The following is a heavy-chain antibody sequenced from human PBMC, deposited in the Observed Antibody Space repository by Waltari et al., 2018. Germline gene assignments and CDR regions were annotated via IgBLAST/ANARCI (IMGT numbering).Heavy chain of an antibody. D-gene: IGHD1-26*01. CDR1: GGTFSSYA. CDR3: ARVGWELLSWFDP. CDR2: IIXILGIA. V-gene: IGHV1-69*04. J-gene: IGHJ5*02. Sequence: QVQLVQSGAEVKKPGSSVKVSCKAAGGTFSSYAIRRVRQAPGQGLEWMGGIIXILGIANYAQKFQGRVTITADESTSTAYMELSSLRSEDTAVYYCARVGWELLSWFDPWGQGTLVTVSS.